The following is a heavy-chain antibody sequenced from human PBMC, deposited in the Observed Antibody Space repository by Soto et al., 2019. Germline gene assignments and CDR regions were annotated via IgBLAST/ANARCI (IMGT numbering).Heavy chain of an antibody. CDR3: ARVGPWVPYYYDSSPYTFENWFDP. V-gene: IGHV4-38-2*01. CDR2: IYHGEST. CDR1: GYSISSGYY. D-gene: IGHD3-22*01. J-gene: IGHJ5*02. Sequence: QVQLQESGPGLVKASETLSLTCAVSGYSISSGYYWGWLRQPPGKGLEWIGSIYHGESTYYNPSLNSRVTLSIDMTNNHVSLILNSVTAADTAVYYCARVGPWVPYYYDSSPYTFENWFDPWGQGTLVTVSS.